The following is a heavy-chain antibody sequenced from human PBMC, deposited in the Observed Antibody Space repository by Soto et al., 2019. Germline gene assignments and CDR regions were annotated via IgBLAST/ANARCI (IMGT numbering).Heavy chain of an antibody. CDR1: GFTFSSYS. Sequence: PGGSLRLSCAASGFTFSSYSMNWVRQAPGKGLEWVSYISSSSSTIYYADSVKGRFTISRDNAKNSLYLQMNSLRAEDTAVYYCAKGTMIVVACGAFDIWGQGTMVTVSS. CDR2: ISSSSSTI. J-gene: IGHJ3*02. CDR3: AKGTMIVVACGAFDI. D-gene: IGHD3-22*01. V-gene: IGHV3-48*01.